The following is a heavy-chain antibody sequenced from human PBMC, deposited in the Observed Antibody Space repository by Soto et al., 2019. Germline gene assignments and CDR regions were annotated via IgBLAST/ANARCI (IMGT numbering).Heavy chain of an antibody. CDR3: ARGRGDGYNQNWYFAL. CDR2: INNGGSS. D-gene: IGHD3-10*01. V-gene: IGHV4-34*01. Sequence: QVHLQKWGAGLLKPSETLSLTFSGYGGSFSGYYCSGILQPPGMGMEWIWEINNGGSSNYNPSLKGVGSMSVGTSNNQCCLELTSVTAADTAVYYCARGRGDGYNQNWYFALWGRGTLGTVSS. J-gene: IGHJ2*01. CDR1: GGSFSGYY.